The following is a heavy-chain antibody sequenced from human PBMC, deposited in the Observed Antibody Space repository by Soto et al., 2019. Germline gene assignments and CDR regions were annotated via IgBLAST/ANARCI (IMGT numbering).Heavy chain of an antibody. Sequence: SGGSLRLSCAASGFTFSSYGMHWVRQAPGKGLEWVAVIWYDGSNKYYADSVKGRFTISRDNSKNTLYLQMNSLRAEDTAVYYCARGTTYYYDSSGYTAGDYWGQGTLVTVSS. CDR1: GFTFSSYG. J-gene: IGHJ4*02. CDR3: ARGTTYYYDSSGYTAGDY. CDR2: IWYDGSNK. D-gene: IGHD3-22*01. V-gene: IGHV3-33*01.